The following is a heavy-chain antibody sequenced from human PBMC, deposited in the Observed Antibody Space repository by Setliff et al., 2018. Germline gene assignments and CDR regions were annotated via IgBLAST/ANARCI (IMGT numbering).Heavy chain of an antibody. J-gene: IGHJ5*02. V-gene: IGHV3-64*02. Sequence: GGSLRLSCAASGFTFSSYAMHWVRQAPGKGLEYVSAISSNGGSTYYADSVKGRFTISRDNAKNSLYLQMNSLRAEDTAVYYCARGVYCSSTSCSSNWFDPWGQGTLVTVSS. CDR1: GFTFSSYA. CDR2: ISSNGGST. CDR3: ARGVYCSSTSCSSNWFDP. D-gene: IGHD2-2*01.